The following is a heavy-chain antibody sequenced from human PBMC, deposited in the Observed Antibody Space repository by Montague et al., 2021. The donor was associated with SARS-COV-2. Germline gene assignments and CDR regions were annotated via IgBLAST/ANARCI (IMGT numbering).Heavy chain of an antibody. CDR1: GGSISSYY. Sequence: SETLSLTCTVSGGSISSYYWSWIRQPPGKGLEWIGYIYYSGSANYNPSLKSRVTISVDTSKNQFSLKLSSVTAADTAVYYCARGHDCSGGICGSDYWFDPWGQGTLVTVSS. CDR2: IYYSGSA. V-gene: IGHV4-59*01. CDR3: ARGHDCSGGICGSDYWFDP. D-gene: IGHD2-15*01. J-gene: IGHJ5*02.